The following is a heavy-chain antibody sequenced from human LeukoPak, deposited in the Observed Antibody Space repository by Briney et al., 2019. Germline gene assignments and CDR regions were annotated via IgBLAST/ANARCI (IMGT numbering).Heavy chain of an antibody. V-gene: IGHV3-9*01. CDR3: AKAIRGDCYSHFQH. J-gene: IGHJ1*01. D-gene: IGHD2-21*02. CDR2: ISGNGGRI. Sequence: GGSLRLSCAASGFTFDDYAMHWVRHAPGKGLEWVSGISGNGGRIGYADSVRGRFTISRENAKNSLYLQMNSLRAEDTALYYCAKAIRGDCYSHFQHWGQGTLVTVSS. CDR1: GFTFDDYA.